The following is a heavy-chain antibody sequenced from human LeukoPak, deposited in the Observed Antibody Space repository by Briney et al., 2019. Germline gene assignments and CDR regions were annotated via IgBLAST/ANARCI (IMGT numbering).Heavy chain of an antibody. D-gene: IGHD2-21*02. CDR2: IGTTSGAI. V-gene: IGHV3-48*01. CDR3: ARFRTWGDKAFDY. Sequence: AGGSLRLSCAASGFTFNAFGMNWVRQAPGKGLEWVSYIGTTSGAIYYADSVKGRSTISRDSAKNSLYLQMNSLRAEDTAVYYCARFRTWGDKAFDYWGQGTLVTASS. J-gene: IGHJ4*02. CDR1: GFTFNAFG.